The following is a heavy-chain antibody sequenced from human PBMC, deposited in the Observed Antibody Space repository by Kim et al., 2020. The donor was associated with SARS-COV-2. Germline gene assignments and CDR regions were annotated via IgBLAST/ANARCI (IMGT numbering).Heavy chain of an antibody. CDR3: AKGAGTFDY. V-gene: IGHV3-23*01. D-gene: IGHD6-19*01. Sequence: GGSLRLSCADSGFTFSSYAMNWVRQAPGKGLEWVSAISGSGGFTYYADSVKGRFSISRDNSKNTLYLQMNSLRAEDTALYYCAKGAGTFDYWGQGTLVTVSS. CDR2: ISGSGGFT. CDR1: GFTFSSYA. J-gene: IGHJ4*02.